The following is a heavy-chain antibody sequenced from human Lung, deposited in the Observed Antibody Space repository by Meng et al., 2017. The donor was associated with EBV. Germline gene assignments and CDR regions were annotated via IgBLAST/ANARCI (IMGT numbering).Heavy chain of an antibody. CDR2: INYSGIT. D-gene: IGHD2-2*01. J-gene: IGHJ4*02. CDR3: ARGGTSSAPFDY. CDR1: GRSFSSSY. V-gene: IGHV4-34*01. Sequence: QVQLKQWGARLLKPSETLSLTCGVSGRSFSSSYWSWIRQPPGKGLEWIGQINYSGITNYNPSLKSRVTISVDTSKNQFSLSLNSVTAADTAVYYCARGGTSSAPFDYWGQGTLVTVSS.